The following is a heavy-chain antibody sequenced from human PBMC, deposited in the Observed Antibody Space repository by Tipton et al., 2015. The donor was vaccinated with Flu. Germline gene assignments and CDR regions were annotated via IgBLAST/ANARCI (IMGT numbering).Heavy chain of an antibody. CDR2: IYHSGST. J-gene: IGHJ6*02. V-gene: IGHV4-39*07. CDR3: ARGHTAMVGSLYYYGMDV. D-gene: IGHD5-18*01. Sequence: TLSLTCTVSGASISSESYYWGWIRQPPGKGLEWIGNIYHSGSTNYNPSLKSRVTISLDKSKNQFSLNLSSVTAADTAVYYCARGHTAMVGSLYYYGMDVWGQGTTVTVSS. CDR1: GASISSESYY.